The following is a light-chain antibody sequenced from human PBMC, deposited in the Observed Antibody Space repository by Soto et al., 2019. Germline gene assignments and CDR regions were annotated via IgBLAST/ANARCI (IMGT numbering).Light chain of an antibody. Sequence: ETVLTQSPGTLSLSPGERATLSCRASQSVSNNYLAWYQQKPGQAPRLLIYGESNRATGIPDRFSGSGSGTDFTLTISRLEPEDFAVYYCQQYGSSGTFGQGTKVDIK. CDR2: GES. J-gene: IGKJ1*01. CDR3: QQYGSSGT. V-gene: IGKV3-20*01. CDR1: QSVSNNY.